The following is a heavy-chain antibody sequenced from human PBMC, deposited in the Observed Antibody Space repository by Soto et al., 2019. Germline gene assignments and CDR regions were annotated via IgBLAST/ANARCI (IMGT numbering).Heavy chain of an antibody. Sequence: GGSLRLSCAASGFTFSSYGMHWVRQAPGKGLEWVAVIWYDGSNKYYADSVKGRFTISRDNSKNTLYLQMSSLRSEDTAVYYCARDDGCMLSIVCGMDVWGQGTTVTVSS. J-gene: IGHJ6*02. V-gene: IGHV3-33*01. CDR2: IWYDGSNK. CDR3: ARDDGCMLSIVCGMDV. CDR1: GFTFSSYG. D-gene: IGHD2-8*01.